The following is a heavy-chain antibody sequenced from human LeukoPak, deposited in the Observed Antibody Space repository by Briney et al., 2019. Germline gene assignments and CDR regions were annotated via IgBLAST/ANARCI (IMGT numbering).Heavy chain of an antibody. V-gene: IGHV4-59*01. D-gene: IGHD4-17*01. CDR3: ARGSTTVIRY. CDR2: IYYSGST. J-gene: IGHJ4*02. CDR1: GVAISSYY. Sequence: TSETLSLTCTVSGVAISSYYWSWIRQPPGKGLEWIGYIYYSGSTNYNPSLKSRVTISVDTSKNQFSLKLSSVTAADTAVYYCARGSTTVIRYWGQGTLVTVSS.